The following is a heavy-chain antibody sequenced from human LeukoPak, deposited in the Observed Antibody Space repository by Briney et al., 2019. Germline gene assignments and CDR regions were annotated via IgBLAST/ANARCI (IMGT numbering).Heavy chain of an antibody. Sequence: PGGSLRLSCAASGLTFSSYAMSWVRQAPGKGLEWVSAISGSGGSTYYADSVKGRFTISRDNSKNTLYLQMNSLRAEDTAVYYCAKDSGSYFGLFDYWGQGTLVTVSS. V-gene: IGHV3-23*01. CDR3: AKDSGSYFGLFDY. CDR1: GLTFSSYA. CDR2: ISGSGGST. J-gene: IGHJ4*02. D-gene: IGHD1-26*01.